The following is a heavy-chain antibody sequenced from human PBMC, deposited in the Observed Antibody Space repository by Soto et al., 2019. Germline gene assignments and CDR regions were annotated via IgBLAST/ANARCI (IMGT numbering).Heavy chain of an antibody. CDR3: ARDLHLGPRVYYYYYGMDV. Sequence: QVQLVESGGGVVQPGRSLRLSCAASGFTFSSYGMHWVRQAPGKGLEWVAVIWYDGSNKYYADSVKGRFTISRDNSKNXLXXQMTSLRAEDTAVYYCARDLHLGPRVYYYYYGMDVWGQGTTVTVSS. CDR2: IWYDGSNK. V-gene: IGHV3-33*01. CDR1: GFTFSSYG. J-gene: IGHJ6*02.